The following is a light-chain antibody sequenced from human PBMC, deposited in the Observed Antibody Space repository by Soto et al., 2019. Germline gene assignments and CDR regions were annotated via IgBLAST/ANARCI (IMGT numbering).Light chain of an antibody. V-gene: IGLV2-8*01. CDR2: EVS. J-gene: IGLJ2*01. CDR1: STDIGYYDY. Sequence: QSALTQPPSASGSPGQSVTISCTGTSTDIGYYDYVSWYQQHPGKVPKLMIYEVSKRPSGVPDRFSGSKSGDTASLTVSGLQAEDEADYYCSSYAGSTPVEFGGGTKLTVL. CDR3: SSYAGSTPVE.